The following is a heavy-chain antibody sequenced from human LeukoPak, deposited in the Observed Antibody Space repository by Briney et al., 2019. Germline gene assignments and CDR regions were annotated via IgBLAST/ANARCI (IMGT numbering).Heavy chain of an antibody. V-gene: IGHV3-74*01. D-gene: IGHD3-22*01. CDR3: AREARGYYDSTGYYFRGAFDI. CDR2: VKTDGSST. J-gene: IGHJ6*04. CDR1: GFTFSSFW. Sequence: GESLRLSCAASGFTFSSFWMHWVRQVPGKGLEWVSRVKTDGSSTSYADSVKGRFTISRDNAKNTLYLQMNSLRAEDTAVYYCAREARGYYDSTGYYFRGAFDIWGKGTTVTVSS.